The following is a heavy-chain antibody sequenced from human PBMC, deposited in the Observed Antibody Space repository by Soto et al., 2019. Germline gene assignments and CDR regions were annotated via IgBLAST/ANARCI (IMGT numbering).Heavy chain of an antibody. V-gene: IGHV3-30-3*01. D-gene: IGHD6-19*01. CDR3: ARDYVAHPVAAVRFDY. Sequence: QVHLVESGGGVVEPGRYLRLSCVASGFSFSAHALHWVRQAPGKGLEWVSLISYDGDNKYYAESVKGRFTISRDNSKNTVYLQMDRLRVEDTALYYCARDYVAHPVAAVRFDYWGQGALVTVSS. CDR2: ISYDGDNK. CDR1: GFSFSAHA. J-gene: IGHJ4*02.